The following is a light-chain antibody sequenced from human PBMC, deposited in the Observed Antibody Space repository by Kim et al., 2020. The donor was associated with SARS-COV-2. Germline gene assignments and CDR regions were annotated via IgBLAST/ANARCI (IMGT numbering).Light chain of an antibody. CDR2: DVS. J-gene: IGLJ1*01. V-gene: IGLV2-11*01. Sequence: QSVTISCTGTSSDVRRYNHVSGYQQHPGKAPKPMIYDVSKRPSGVPDRFSGSKSGNTASLTISGLQAEDEADYYCCAYAGSYTNYVFGTGTKVTVL. CDR3: CAYAGSYTNYV. CDR1: SSDVRRYNH.